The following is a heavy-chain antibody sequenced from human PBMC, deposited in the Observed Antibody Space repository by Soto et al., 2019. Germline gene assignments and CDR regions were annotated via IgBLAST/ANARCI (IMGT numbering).Heavy chain of an antibody. CDR2: IYYSGST. D-gene: IGHD6-6*01. J-gene: IGHJ4*02. Sequence: SETLSLTCTVSGGSISSSSYYWGWIRQPPGKGLEWIGSIYYSGSTYYNPSLKSRVTISVDTSKNQFSLKLSSVTAADTAVYYCARLRAIAARREPDYWGQGTLVTVSS. V-gene: IGHV4-39*01. CDR3: ARLRAIAARREPDY. CDR1: GGSISSSSYY.